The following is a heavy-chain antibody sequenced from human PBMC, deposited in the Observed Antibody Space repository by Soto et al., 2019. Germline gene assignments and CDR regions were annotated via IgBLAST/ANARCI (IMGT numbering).Heavy chain of an antibody. CDR1: GFTFSSYA. Sequence: GGSLRLSCAASGFTFSSYAMHWARQAPGKGLEWVAVISYDGSNKYYADSVKGRFTISRDNSKNTLYLQMNSLRAEDTAVYYCARDRDTWYFDLWGRGTLVTVSS. CDR3: ARDRDTWYFDL. V-gene: IGHV3-30-3*01. CDR2: ISYDGSNK. J-gene: IGHJ2*01.